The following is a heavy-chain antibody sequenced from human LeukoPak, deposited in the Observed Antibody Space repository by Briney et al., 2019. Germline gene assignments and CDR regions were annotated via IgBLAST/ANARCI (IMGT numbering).Heavy chain of an antibody. CDR3: VKAYSSSWYFPGY. D-gene: IGHD6-13*01. V-gene: IGHV3-64D*06. Sequence: GGSLRLSCSASGFTFSSYAMHWVRQAPGKGLESVSAISSNGGSTYYADSVKGRFTISRDNSKNTLYLQMSSLRAEDTAVYHCVKAYSSSWYFPGYWGQGTLVTVSS. CDR2: ISSNGGST. CDR1: GFTFSSYA. J-gene: IGHJ4*02.